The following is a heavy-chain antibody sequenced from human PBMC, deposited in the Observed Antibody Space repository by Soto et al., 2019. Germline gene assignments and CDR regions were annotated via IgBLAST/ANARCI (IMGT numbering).Heavy chain of an antibody. D-gene: IGHD1-7*01. J-gene: IGHJ5*02. CDR1: GGSIISGGYS. CDR2: IYHSGST. CDR3: ARTESGTFDP. Sequence: QLQLQESGSGLVKPSQTLSLTCAVSGGSIISGGYSWSWIRQPPGKGLEWIGYIYHSGSTYYNPSPKNRDTISVARSKHQFSLKMSSVTAADTAVYYCARTESGTFDPWGQGTVVTVSS. V-gene: IGHV4-30-2*01.